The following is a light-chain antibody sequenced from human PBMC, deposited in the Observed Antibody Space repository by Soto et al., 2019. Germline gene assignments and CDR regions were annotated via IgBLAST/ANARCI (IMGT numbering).Light chain of an antibody. J-gene: IGLJ1*01. Sequence: QSVLTQPPSVSAAPGQKVNISCSGSSSNIVRNCVPGSQQLPGPAPKVLVYDDNEGPSGIHGLFSGSKSGTSATVGVTVFQTGGEPDYYSGSWDSSVSSYVCGTETKGTDL. CDR1: SSNIVRNC. V-gene: IGLV1-51*01. CDR3: GSWDSSVSSYV. CDR2: DDN.